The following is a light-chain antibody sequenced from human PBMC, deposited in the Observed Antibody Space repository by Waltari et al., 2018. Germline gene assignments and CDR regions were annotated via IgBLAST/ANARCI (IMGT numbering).Light chain of an antibody. CDR2: EVF. J-gene: IGKJ4*01. CDR1: QSLLYSNGKTY. Sequence: DIVMTQTPLSLSVTPGQPASISCKSSQSLLYSNGKTYLYWYLQKPGQPPQLLIYEVFNPFSEVPDRFSGSRSVTDFTLKISRVVAEDVGVYFCMQCKQLPLTFGAGTKVGSK. V-gene: IGKV2D-29*01. CDR3: MQCKQLPLT.